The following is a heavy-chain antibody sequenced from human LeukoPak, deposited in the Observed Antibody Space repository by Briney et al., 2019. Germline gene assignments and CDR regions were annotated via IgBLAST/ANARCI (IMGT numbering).Heavy chain of an antibody. D-gene: IGHD4-11*01. V-gene: IGHV4-34*01. Sequence: PGGSLRLSCAASGFTFSSYAMSWVRQAPGKGLEWIGEINHSGSTNYNPSLKSRVTISVDTSKNQFSLKLSSVTAADTAVYYCARGDYSNSYYFDYWGQGTLVTVSS. J-gene: IGHJ4*02. CDR2: INHSGST. CDR3: ARGDYSNSYYFDY. CDR1: GFTFSSYA.